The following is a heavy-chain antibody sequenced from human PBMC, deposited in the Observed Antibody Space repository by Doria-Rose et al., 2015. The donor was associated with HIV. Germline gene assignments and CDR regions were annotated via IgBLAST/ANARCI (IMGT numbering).Heavy chain of an antibody. V-gene: IGHV2-70*15. CDR3: ARVGGDYDSSAYYDF. CDR1: GFSLTTRGVC. CDR2: VDWDDDK. J-gene: IGHJ4*02. Sequence: QFTLKASGPALVKPTQTLTPTCSFSGFSLTTRGVCVSWIRQPPGKALEWLARVDWDDDKYYSTSLKTRLSISKDTSKNQVVLTMTNMDPDETATYYCARVGGDYDSSAYYDFWGQGTLVTVSS. D-gene: IGHD3-22*01.